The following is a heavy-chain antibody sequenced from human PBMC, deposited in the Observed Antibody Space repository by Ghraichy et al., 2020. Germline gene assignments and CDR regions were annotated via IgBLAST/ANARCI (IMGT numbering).Heavy chain of an antibody. V-gene: IGHV3-23*01. Sequence: GESLNISCAASGFTFNNYAMTWVRQAPGKGLEWVALISGSAFSTSYADSVKGRFTISRDNSKNTLHLQMTGLRADDTAVYYCATTGAVGGTTKTYYFDYWGQGTQVTVSS. CDR3: ATTGAVGGTTKTYYFDY. CDR2: ISGSAFST. J-gene: IGHJ4*02. CDR1: GFTFNNYA. D-gene: IGHD1-26*01.